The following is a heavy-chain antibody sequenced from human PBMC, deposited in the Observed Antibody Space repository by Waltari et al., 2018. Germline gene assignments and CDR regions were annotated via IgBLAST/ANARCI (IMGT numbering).Heavy chain of an antibody. V-gene: IGHV1-46*01. D-gene: IGHD2-21*02. CDR2: INPSGGTT. CDR3: ARVKGDLAASDI. J-gene: IGHJ3*02. Sequence: QMQLVQSAAEVKKPGASVNVSCKASGYTLTNYYMYWVRQAPGQGLEWMGTINPSGGTTNYAQKFQGRVTLTRDTSTSTVYMDLSRLRFEDTAVYYCARVKGDLAASDIWAQGTMVTVSS. CDR1: GYTLTNYY.